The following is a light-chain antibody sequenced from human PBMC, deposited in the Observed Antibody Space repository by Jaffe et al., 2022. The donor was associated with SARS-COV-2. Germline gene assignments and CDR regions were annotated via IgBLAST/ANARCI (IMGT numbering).Light chain of an antibody. CDR1: SSNIGRNT. Sequence: QSVLTQPPSASGTPGQRVTISCSGSSSNIGRNTVNWYQQFPGAAPKLLIYSTDLRPSGVPDRFSGSKSGTSASLAISGLQSEDEADYYCASWDASLFWVFGGGTRLTVL. CDR3: ASWDASLFWV. V-gene: IGLV1-44*01. J-gene: IGLJ3*02. CDR2: STD.